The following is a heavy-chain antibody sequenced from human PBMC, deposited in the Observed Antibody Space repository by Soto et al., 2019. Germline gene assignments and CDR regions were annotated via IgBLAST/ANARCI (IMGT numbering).Heavy chain of an antibody. CDR3: ARGQDSSSWYYRRPLQGHYYYGMDV. J-gene: IGHJ6*02. V-gene: IGHV1-69*13. Sequence: GASVKVSCKASGGTFSSYAISWVRQAPGQGLEWMGGIIPIFGTANYAQKFQGRVTITADESTSTAYMELSSLRSEDTAVYYCARGQDSSSWYYRRPLQGHYYYGMDVWGQGTTVTVSS. CDR2: IIPIFGTA. D-gene: IGHD6-13*01. CDR1: GGTFSSYA.